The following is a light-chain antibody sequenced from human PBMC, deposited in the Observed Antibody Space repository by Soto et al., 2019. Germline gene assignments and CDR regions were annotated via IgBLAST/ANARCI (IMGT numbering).Light chain of an antibody. CDR1: QSVNTTY. J-gene: IGKJ4*02. CDR2: GES. CDR3: QQYGSSPT. Sequence: DIVLSQSPGTLSLSPGESATLSYRASQSVNTTYLAWYQPKPGQHPRLLIYGESPRATGIPAWFSGSGSGTEFPPTRSSQPDDDFAVYYCQQYGSSPTFGGGTKVDIK. V-gene: IGKV3-20*01.